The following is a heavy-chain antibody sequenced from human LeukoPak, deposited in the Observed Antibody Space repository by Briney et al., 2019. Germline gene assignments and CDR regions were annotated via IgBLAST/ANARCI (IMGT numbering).Heavy chain of an antibody. CDR2: ISWNSGSI. CDR1: GFTFDDYA. V-gene: IGHV3-9*01. CDR3: AKDDSYGSGSYFDY. D-gene: IGHD3-10*01. J-gene: IGHJ4*02. Sequence: GGSLRLSCAASGFTFDDYAMHWVRQAPGKGLEWVSGISWNSGSIGYADSVKGRFTISRDNAKTSLYLQMNSLRAEDTALYYCAKDDSYGSGSYFDYWGQGTLVTVSS.